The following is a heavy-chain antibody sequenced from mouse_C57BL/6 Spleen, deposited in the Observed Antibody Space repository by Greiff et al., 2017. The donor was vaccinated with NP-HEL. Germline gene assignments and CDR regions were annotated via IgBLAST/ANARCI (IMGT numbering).Heavy chain of an antibody. J-gene: IGHJ2*01. CDR1: GFTFSSYG. CDR3: ARYSNYNFDY. V-gene: IGHV5-6*01. Sequence: EVKLMESGGDLVKPGGSLKLSCAASGFTFSSYGMSWVRQTPDKRLEWVATISSGGSYTYYPDSVKGRFTISRDNAKNTLYLQMSSLKSEDTAMYYCARYSNYNFDYWGQGTTLTVSS. D-gene: IGHD2-5*01. CDR2: ISSGGSYT.